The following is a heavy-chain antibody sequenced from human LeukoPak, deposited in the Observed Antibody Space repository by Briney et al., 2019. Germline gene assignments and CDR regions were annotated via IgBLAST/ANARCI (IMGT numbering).Heavy chain of an antibody. CDR3: ARGRGWVDH. CDR1: GFTFTAYA. Sequence: SGGSLRLSCAASGFTFTAYAMSWFRQAPGKGLEGVANIHDDGFLKHYVDSLKGRFTISRDDAKNSVYLQLNSLRVEDTALYFCARGRGWVDHWGQGTRVTVSS. J-gene: IGHJ4*02. D-gene: IGHD3-16*01. CDR2: IHDDGFLK. V-gene: IGHV3-7*01.